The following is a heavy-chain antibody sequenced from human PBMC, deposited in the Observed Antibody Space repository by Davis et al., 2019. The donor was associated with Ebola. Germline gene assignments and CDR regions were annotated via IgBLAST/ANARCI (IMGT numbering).Heavy chain of an antibody. V-gene: IGHV1-18*01. D-gene: IGHD3/OR15-3a*01. J-gene: IGHJ6*02. CDR1: GYTFTSYG. CDR2: ISAYNGNT. CDR3: ARDMIWGKPYYYGMDV. Sequence: ASVKVSCKASGYTFTSYGISWVRQAPGQGLEWMGWISAYNGNTNYAQKLQGRVTMTTDTSTSTAYMELRSLRSDDTAVYYCARDMIWGKPYYYGMDVWGQGTTVTVSS.